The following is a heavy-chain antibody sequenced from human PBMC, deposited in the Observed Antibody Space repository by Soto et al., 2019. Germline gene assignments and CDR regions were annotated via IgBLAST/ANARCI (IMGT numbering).Heavy chain of an antibody. CDR3: ASSGGYDFWSGYPYYFDY. V-gene: IGHV4-34*01. J-gene: IGHJ4*01. Sequence: SETLSLTCVVYGGSFSGYYWNWIRQPPGKGLEWIGEINHSGSTDYSPSLKSRVTLSVDTSKNQFSLKLHSVTAADTAVYYCASSGGYDFWSGYPYYFDYWGQGTLVTVSS. CDR2: INHSGST. D-gene: IGHD3-3*01. CDR1: GGSFSGYY.